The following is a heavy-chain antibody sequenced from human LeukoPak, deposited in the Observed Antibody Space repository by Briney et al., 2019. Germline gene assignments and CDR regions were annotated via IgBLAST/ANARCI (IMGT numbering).Heavy chain of an antibody. CDR2: IYPDDSDT. Sequence: GESLKISCKTSGYSFTTYWIGGVRQMPGTGLEWVGAIYPDDSDTRYSPSFQGQVVISADRSIRPAYLQWNTLKTSDTAMYYCVRQRGASGTINHFDPWGQGTLVTVSS. D-gene: IGHD3-10*01. J-gene: IGHJ5*02. CDR1: GYSFTTYW. V-gene: IGHV5-51*01. CDR3: VRQRGASGTINHFDP.